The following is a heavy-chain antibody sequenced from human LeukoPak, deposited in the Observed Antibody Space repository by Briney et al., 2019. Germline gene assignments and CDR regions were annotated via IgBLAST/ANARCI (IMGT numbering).Heavy chain of an antibody. CDR3: ARDRPPTD. CDR2: IYYSGST. CDR1: GGSFSGYY. Sequence: PSETLSLTCAVYGGSFSGYYWSWIRQPPGKGLEWIGYIYYSGSTYYNPSLKSRVTISVDTSKNQFSLKLSSVTAADTAVYYCARDRPPTDWGQGTLVTVSS. J-gene: IGHJ4*02. V-gene: IGHV4-34*09.